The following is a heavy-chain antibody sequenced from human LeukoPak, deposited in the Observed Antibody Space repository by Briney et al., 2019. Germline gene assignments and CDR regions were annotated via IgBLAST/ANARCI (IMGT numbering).Heavy chain of an antibody. CDR3: AKRPSGGRDFDY. J-gene: IGHJ4*02. D-gene: IGHD2-15*01. CDR2: IGGSGAGT. Sequence: GGSLRLSCAASRFTFSSYAVSWVRQAPGKGLEWASAIGGSGAGTYYTDSVKGRFTISRDDSKNTLFLQMNSLRAEDTAVYYCAKRPSGGRDFDYWGQGTLVTVSS. V-gene: IGHV3-23*01. CDR1: RFTFSSYA.